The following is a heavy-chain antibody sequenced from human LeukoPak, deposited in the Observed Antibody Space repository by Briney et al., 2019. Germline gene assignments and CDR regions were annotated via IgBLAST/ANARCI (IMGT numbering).Heavy chain of an antibody. CDR2: ISAYNGNT. Sequence: ASVRVSCKASGYTFTSYGISWVRQAPGQGLEWMGWISAYNGNTNYAQKLQGRVTMTTDTSTSTAYTELRSLRSDDTAVYYCARDKGSPYCSGGSCHLFDYWGQGTLVTVSS. V-gene: IGHV1-18*04. CDR3: ARDKGSPYCSGGSCHLFDY. D-gene: IGHD2-15*01. J-gene: IGHJ4*02. CDR1: GYTFTSYG.